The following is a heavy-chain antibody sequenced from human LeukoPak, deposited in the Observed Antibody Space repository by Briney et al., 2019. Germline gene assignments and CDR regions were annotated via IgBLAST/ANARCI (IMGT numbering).Heavy chain of an antibody. D-gene: IGHD4-17*01. J-gene: IGHJ4*02. CDR2: INHSGST. Sequence: SEILSLTCAVYGGSFSGYYWSWIRQPPGKGLEWIGEINHSGSTNYNPSLKSRVTISVDTSKNQFSLKLSSVTAADTAVYYCARDRDYGDFYYWGQGTLVTVSS. CDR1: GGSFSGYY. CDR3: ARDRDYGDFYY. V-gene: IGHV4-34*01.